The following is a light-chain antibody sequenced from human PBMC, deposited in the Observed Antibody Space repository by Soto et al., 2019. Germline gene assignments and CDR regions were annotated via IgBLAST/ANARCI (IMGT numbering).Light chain of an antibody. V-gene: IGKV1-5*01. CDR3: QHYSPVWA. J-gene: IGKJ1*01. CDR1: HSISDR. CDR2: DAS. Sequence: DIQMPQSPSTLSASVGDRVTITGLASHSISDRFSWYQRKPGKAPKLLIFDASSLESGVPARFSGSGSGTEFTLTISSLQHDDLATYYCQHYSPVWASGQGPKG.